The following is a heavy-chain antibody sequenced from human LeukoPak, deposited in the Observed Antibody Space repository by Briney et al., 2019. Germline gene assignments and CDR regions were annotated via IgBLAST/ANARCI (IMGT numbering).Heavy chain of an antibody. Sequence: GGSLRLSCAASGFTFNTYEMHWVRQPPGKGLEWVSGIDWNGGSTGYADSVKGRFTISRDNAKNSLYLRMNSLRAEDTALYYCARGGSTGRYSFDYWGQGTLVTVSS. CDR1: GFTFNTYE. CDR3: ARGGSTGRYSFDY. J-gene: IGHJ4*02. D-gene: IGHD6-13*01. CDR2: IDWNGGST. V-gene: IGHV3-20*04.